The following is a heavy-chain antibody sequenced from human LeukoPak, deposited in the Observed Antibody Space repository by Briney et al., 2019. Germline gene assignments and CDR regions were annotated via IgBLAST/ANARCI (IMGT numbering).Heavy chain of an antibody. CDR2: ISYDGSNK. Sequence: PGGSQRLSWAAAGFTFNIYAILSVRQAAGRGLEWVALISYDGSNKYYADSVKGRFTISRDNSKNTLYLQMNSLRAEDTAVYSCARDSADYGDYDYWGQGTLVTVSS. J-gene: IGHJ4*02. CDR3: ARDSADYGDYDY. D-gene: IGHD4-17*01. V-gene: IGHV3-30-3*01. CDR1: GFTFNIYA.